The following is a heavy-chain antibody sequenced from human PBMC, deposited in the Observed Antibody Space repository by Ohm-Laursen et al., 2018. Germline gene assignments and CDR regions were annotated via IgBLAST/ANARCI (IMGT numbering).Heavy chain of an antibody. D-gene: IGHD2-15*01. V-gene: IGHV1-69*01. J-gene: IGHJ4*02. CDR1: GGTFSSYA. Sequence: GSSVKVSCKSSGGTFSSYAISWVRQAPGQGLEWMGGIIPIFGTANYAQKFQGRVTITADESTSTAYMELSSLRSEDTAVYYCARAEGVVVVAATPDYWGQGTLVTVSS. CDR3: ARAEGVVVVAATPDY. CDR2: IIPIFGTA.